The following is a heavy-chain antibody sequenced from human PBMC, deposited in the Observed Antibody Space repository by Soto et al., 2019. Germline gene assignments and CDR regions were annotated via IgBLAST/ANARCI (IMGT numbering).Heavy chain of an antibody. D-gene: IGHD3-3*01. CDR2: ISSSSSYI. CDR1: GFTFSSYS. Sequence: GGSLRLSCAASGFTFSSYSMNWFRQAQGKGLEWVSSISSSSSYIYYADSVKGRFTISRDNAKNSLCLQMNSLRAEDTAVYYCASGLSFWSGSGMDVWGQGTTVTVSS. CDR3: ASGLSFWSGSGMDV. V-gene: IGHV3-21*01. J-gene: IGHJ6*02.